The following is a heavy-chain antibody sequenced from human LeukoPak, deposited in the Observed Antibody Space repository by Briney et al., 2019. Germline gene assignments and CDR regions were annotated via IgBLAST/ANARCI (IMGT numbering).Heavy chain of an antibody. Sequence: GGSLRLSCAASGFTFSSYAMSWVRQAPGKGLEWVSAISGSGGSTYYADSVKGRFTISRDNSKNTLYLQMNSLRAEDTAVYYCALSYYDFWSGYNDAFDIWGQGTMVTVPS. D-gene: IGHD3-3*01. CDR3: ALSYYDFWSGYNDAFDI. CDR1: GFTFSSYA. J-gene: IGHJ3*02. CDR2: ISGSGGST. V-gene: IGHV3-23*01.